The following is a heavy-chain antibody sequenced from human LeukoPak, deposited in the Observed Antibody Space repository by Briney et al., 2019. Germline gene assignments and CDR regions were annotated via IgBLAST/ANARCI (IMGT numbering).Heavy chain of an antibody. J-gene: IGHJ4*02. V-gene: IGHV1-69*04. Sequence: ASVKVSCKASGGTFSSYAISWVRQAPGQGVEWMGRIIPILGIANYAQKFQGRVTITADKSTSTAYMALSSLRSEDTAVYYCARGEGGKYSSGWYWLSWGQGTLVTVSS. CDR1: GGTFSSYA. CDR3: ARGEGGKYSSGWYWLS. CDR2: IIPILGIA. D-gene: IGHD6-19*01.